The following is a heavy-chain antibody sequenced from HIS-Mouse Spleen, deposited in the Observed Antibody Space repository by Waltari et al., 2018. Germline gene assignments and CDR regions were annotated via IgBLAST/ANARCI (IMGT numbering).Heavy chain of an antibody. J-gene: IGHJ5*02. Sequence: QVQLVQSGAEVKKPGASVKVSCKASGYTFTSYDINWVRQATGQGLEWMGWMNPNSGNTGYAQKFQGRVTMTRNNSISTAYMELSSLRSEDTAVYYCARGVVVVVPAAAINWFDPWGQGTLVTVSS. V-gene: IGHV1-8*01. CDR1: GYTFTSYD. CDR2: MNPNSGNT. CDR3: ARGVVVVVPAAAINWFDP. D-gene: IGHD2-2*01.